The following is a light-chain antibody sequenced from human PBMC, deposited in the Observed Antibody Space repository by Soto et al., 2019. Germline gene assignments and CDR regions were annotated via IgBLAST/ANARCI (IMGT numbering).Light chain of an antibody. CDR3: QKYSSLPYT. J-gene: IGKJ2*01. Sequence: DIQMTQSPSSLSASVGDRVTITCRASQGIRIYLAWYQQKPGKVPQLLISTASTRQSGVPSRFSGSGSGTDFILIISNLQPEDVGTYYCQKYSSLPYTFGQGTKVEIK. V-gene: IGKV1-27*01. CDR1: QGIRIY. CDR2: TAS.